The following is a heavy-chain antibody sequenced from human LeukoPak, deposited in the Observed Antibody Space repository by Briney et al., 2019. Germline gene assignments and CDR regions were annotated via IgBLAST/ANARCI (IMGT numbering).Heavy chain of an antibody. CDR1: AFTFANYA. D-gene: IGHD4-17*01. J-gene: IGHJ3*01. CDR2: IKGSGSYA. V-gene: IGHV3-23*01. CDR3: GRDPNGDYIGAFEF. Sequence: GRSLRLSCVGSAFTFANYAMTWVRLTPGKGLEWDASIKGSGSYAMYADSVSGRFTTSRDNAKNTIFLQMTRLRAEDTAIYYCGRDPNGDYIGAFEFWGRGTVASVSS.